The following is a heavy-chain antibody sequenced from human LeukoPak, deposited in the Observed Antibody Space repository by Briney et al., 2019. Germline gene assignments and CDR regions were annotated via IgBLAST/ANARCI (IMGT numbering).Heavy chain of an antibody. CDR1: GFTFSDYY. Sequence: GGSLRLSCAASGFTFSDYYMSWIRQAPGKGLEWVSVIYSGGSTYYADSVKGRFTISRDNSKNTLYLQMNSLRAEDTAVYYCARTRSSYYGMDVWGQGTTVTVSS. D-gene: IGHD6-6*01. CDR3: ARTRSSYYGMDV. J-gene: IGHJ6*02. V-gene: IGHV3-53*01. CDR2: IYSGGST.